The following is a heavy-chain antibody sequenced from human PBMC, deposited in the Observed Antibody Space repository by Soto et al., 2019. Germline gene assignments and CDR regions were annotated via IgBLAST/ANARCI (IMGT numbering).Heavy chain of an antibody. CDR1: GFTFSSYS. V-gene: IGHV3-21*01. D-gene: IGHD4-17*01. J-gene: IGHJ4*02. Sequence: GGSLRLSCAASGFTFSSYSMNWVRQAPGKGLEWVSSISSSSSYIYYADSVKGRFTISRDNAKNSLYLQMNSLGAEDTAVYYCARDLRYGDYPLWGQGXLVTVPS. CDR2: ISSSSSYI. CDR3: ARDLRYGDYPL.